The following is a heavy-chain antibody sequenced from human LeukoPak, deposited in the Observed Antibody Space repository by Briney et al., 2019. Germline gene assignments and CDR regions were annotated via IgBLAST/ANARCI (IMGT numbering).Heavy chain of an antibody. CDR1: GFTFSSYG. V-gene: IGHV3-30*02. CDR2: IRYDGSNK. CDR3: AKIPIVGATTGAFDI. D-gene: IGHD1-26*01. Sequence: GGSLRLSCAASGFTFSSYGMHWVRQAPGKGLEWVAFIRYDGSNKYYADSVKGRFTISRDNSKNTLYLQMNSLRAEDTAVYYCAKIPIVGATTGAFDIWGQGTMVTVSS. J-gene: IGHJ3*02.